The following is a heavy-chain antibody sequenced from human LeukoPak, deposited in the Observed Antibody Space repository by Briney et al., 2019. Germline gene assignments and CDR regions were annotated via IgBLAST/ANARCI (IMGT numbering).Heavy chain of an antibody. Sequence: PSETLSLTCTVSGGSISSSSYYWGWIRQPPGKGLEWIGSIYYSGSTYYNPSLKSRVTISVDTSKNQFSLKLSSVTAADTAVYYCARLYCSSTSCYFFEGTWFDPWGQGTLVTVSS. V-gene: IGHV4-39*01. CDR3: ARLYCSSTSCYFFEGTWFDP. J-gene: IGHJ5*02. CDR1: GGSISSSSYY. D-gene: IGHD2-2*01. CDR2: IYYSGST.